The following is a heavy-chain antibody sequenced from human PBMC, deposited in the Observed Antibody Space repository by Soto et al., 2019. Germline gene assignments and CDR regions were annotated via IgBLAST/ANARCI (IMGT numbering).Heavy chain of an antibody. CDR2: ISAYNGNT. J-gene: IGHJ6*03. CDR3: ARDRGVAPPVAGNTHYYYYMDV. Sequence: QDQLVQSGVEVKKPGASVKVSCKASGYSFTNYGITWVRQAPGQGFEWMGWISAYNGNTNYAQKFQGRVTMTPDASTSTAYLEWRSLRSDDTAVYYCARDRGVAPPVAGNTHYYYYMDVWGKGTTVTVSS. D-gene: IGHD6-19*01. V-gene: IGHV1-18*01. CDR1: GYSFTNYG.